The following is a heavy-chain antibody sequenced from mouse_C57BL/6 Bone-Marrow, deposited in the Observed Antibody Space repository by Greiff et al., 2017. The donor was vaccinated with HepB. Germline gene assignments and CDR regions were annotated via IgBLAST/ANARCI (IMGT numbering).Heavy chain of an antibody. Sequence: DVMLVESGGGLVQPGGSMKLSCAASGFTFSDAWMDWVRQSPEKGLEWVAEIRNKANNHATYYAESVKGRFTISRDDSKSSVYLQMNSLRAEDTGIYYCTRPSYYSKYYAMDYWGQGTSVTVSS. J-gene: IGHJ4*01. D-gene: IGHD2-5*01. CDR1: GFTFSDAW. V-gene: IGHV6-6*01. CDR2: IRNKANNHAT. CDR3: TRPSYYSKYYAMDY.